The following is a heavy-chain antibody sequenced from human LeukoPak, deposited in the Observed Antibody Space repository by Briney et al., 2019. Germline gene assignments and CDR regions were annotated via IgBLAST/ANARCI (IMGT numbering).Heavy chain of an antibody. CDR3: ARDHGWSAPYNWFDP. J-gene: IGHJ5*02. V-gene: IGHV1-46*01. CDR2: INPSGGST. Sequence: ASVKVSCKASGYSFTSYYMHWVRQAPGQGLEWMGIINPSGGSTSYAQKFQGRVTMTRDTSTSTVYMELSSLRSEDTAVYYCARDHGWSAPYNWFDPRGQGTLVTVSS. D-gene: IGHD6-19*01. CDR1: GYSFTSYY.